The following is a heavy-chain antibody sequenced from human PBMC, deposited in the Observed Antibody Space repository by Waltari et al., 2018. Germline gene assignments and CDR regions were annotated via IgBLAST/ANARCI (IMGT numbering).Heavy chain of an antibody. CDR3: ARRGSYCSGCSCFDY. J-gene: IGHJ4*02. CDR1: GYSFTSYW. D-gene: IGHD2-15*01. V-gene: IGHV5-51*01. CDR2: SYPGDSDT. Sequence: EVQLVQSGAEVNKHGESLKISCKGSGYSFTSYWIGWVRQMPGKGLEWVGISYPGDSDTRYSPSFQGQVTISADKSISTAYLQWSSLKASDTAMYYCARRGSYCSGCSCFDYWGQGTLGTVSS.